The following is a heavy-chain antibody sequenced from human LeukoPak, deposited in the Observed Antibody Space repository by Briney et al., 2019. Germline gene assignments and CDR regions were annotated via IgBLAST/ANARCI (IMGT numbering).Heavy chain of an antibody. Sequence: GGSLRLSCAASGFTFSTYSMNWVRQAPGKGLEWVSSIISSSSYIYYADSVKGRFTISRDNAKNSLYLQMNSLRAEDTAVYYCARDPQYCSGGSCYSFDYWGQGTLVTVSS. V-gene: IGHV3-21*01. D-gene: IGHD2-15*01. CDR3: ARDPQYCSGGSCYSFDY. CDR1: GFTFSTYS. J-gene: IGHJ4*02. CDR2: IISSSSYI.